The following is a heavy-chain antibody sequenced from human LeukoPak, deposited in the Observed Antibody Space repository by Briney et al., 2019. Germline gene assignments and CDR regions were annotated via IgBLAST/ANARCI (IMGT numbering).Heavy chain of an antibody. Sequence: GRSLRLSCAASGFTFDDYAMHWVRQAPGKGLEWVAVAPHEGGDNYYADSVKGRFTISRDNGKNSLYLQMNSLRTEDTAVYFCVTGGDFYYAHWGQGTLVTVSS. J-gene: IGHJ4*02. CDR2: APHEGGDN. CDR1: GFTFDDYA. D-gene: IGHD2-21*01. CDR3: VTGGDFYYAH. V-gene: IGHV3-30*13.